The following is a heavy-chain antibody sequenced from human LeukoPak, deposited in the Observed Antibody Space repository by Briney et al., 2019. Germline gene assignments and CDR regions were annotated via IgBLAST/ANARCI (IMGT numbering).Heavy chain of an antibody. J-gene: IGHJ6*02. CDR2: IYYSGST. Sequence: SQTLSLTCTVSGGSISSGVYYWSWIRQPPGKGLEWIGYIYYSGSTNYNPSLKSRVTISVDTSKNQFSLKLSSVTAADTAVYYCARLTAAAGTHYYYGMDVWGQGTTVTVSS. CDR3: ARLTAAAGTHYYYGMDV. V-gene: IGHV4-61*08. D-gene: IGHD6-13*01. CDR1: GGSISSGVYY.